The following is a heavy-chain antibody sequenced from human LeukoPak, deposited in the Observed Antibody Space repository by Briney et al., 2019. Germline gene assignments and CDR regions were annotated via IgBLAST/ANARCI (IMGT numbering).Heavy chain of an antibody. D-gene: IGHD5-18*01. CDR3: ASSEWIQLWRYDY. CDR1: GFTFSSYW. CDR2: IKQDGSEK. J-gene: IGHJ4*02. V-gene: IGHV3-7*01. Sequence: PGGSLRLSCAASGFTFSSYWMSWVRQAPGKGLEWVANIKQDGSEKYYVDFVKGRFTISRDNAKNSLYLQMNSLRAEDTAVYYCASSEWIQLWRYDYWGQGTLVTVSS.